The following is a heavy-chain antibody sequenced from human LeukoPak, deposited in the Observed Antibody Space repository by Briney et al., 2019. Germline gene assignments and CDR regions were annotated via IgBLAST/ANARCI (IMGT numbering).Heavy chain of an antibody. CDR1: GGSISSYY. CDR2: IYYSGST. D-gene: IGHD6-13*01. Sequence: SETLSLTCTVSGGSISSYYWSWIRQPPGKGLEWIGYIYYSGSTNYNPSLKSRVTISVDTSKNQFSLKLSSVTAADTAVYYCARGRGLAAAGWYFDLWGRGALVTVSS. J-gene: IGHJ2*01. V-gene: IGHV4-59*12. CDR3: ARGRGLAAAGWYFDL.